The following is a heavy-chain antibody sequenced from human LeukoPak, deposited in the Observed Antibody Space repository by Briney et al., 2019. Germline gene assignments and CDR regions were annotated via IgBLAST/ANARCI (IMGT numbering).Heavy chain of an antibody. D-gene: IGHD1-26*01. V-gene: IGHV3-21*06. J-gene: IGHJ3*02. CDR3: ARVRVGSGSSHAADAFDI. CDR2: ISSNSGHI. CDR1: GFTFTSYS. Sequence: GGSLRLSCAASGFTFTSYSMNWVRQAPGKGLEWVSSISSNSGHIDSADSVKGRFTISRDNAKNSLYLQMYSLTAEDTAVYYCARVRVGSGSSHAADAFDIWGQGTMVTVSS.